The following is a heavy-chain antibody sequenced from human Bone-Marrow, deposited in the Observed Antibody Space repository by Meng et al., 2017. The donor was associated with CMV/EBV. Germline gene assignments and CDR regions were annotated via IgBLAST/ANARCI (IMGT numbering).Heavy chain of an antibody. V-gene: IGHV4-34*01. CDR2: IYHSGST. J-gene: IGHJ3*02. D-gene: IGHD4-23*01. CDR1: GGSFSGYY. CDR3: ARGYYGGNSVVWDAFDI. Sequence: SQTLSLTCAVYGGSFSGYYWSWIRQPPGKGLEWIGNIYHSGSTYYNPSLKSRVTISVDTSKNQLSLKLSSVTAADTAVYFCARGYYGGNSVVWDAFDIWGQGTMVTVSS.